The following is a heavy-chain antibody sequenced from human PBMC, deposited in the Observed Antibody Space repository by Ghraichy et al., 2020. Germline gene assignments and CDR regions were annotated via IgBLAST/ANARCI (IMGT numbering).Heavy chain of an antibody. J-gene: IGHJ4*02. V-gene: IGHV3-53*01. CDR2: LYDDDRA. CDR3: ARGFNANLCDV. Sequence: GGSLRLSCAVSGVSVSSPYVNWVRQASGKGLEWVAILYDDDRAFYADSLKGRFTISRDTSSNTLYRQMNSLTVGDTAIYYCARGFNANLCDVWGQGTLVTVSS. D-gene: IGHD2-21*01. CDR1: GVSVSSPY.